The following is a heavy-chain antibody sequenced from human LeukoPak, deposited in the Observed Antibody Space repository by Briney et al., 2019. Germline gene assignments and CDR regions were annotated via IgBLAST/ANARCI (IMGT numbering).Heavy chain of an antibody. CDR3: ARGVVVVPAAIHGWFDP. CDR2: IIPILGIA. J-gene: IGHJ5*02. CDR1: VGTFSSYA. Sequence: SVKVSCKASVGTFSSYAISWVRQAPGQGLEWVGRIIPILGIANYAQKFQGRVTITADKSTSTAYMELRSLRSEDTAVYYCARGVVVVPAAIHGWFDPWGQGTLVTVSS. V-gene: IGHV1-69*04. D-gene: IGHD2-2*01.